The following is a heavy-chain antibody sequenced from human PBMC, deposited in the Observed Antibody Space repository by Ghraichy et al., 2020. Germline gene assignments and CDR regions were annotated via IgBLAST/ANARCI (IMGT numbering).Heavy chain of an antibody. D-gene: IGHD1-14*01. Sequence: GGSLRLSCAASGFTFSDAWMSWVRQAPGKGLEWVGRIKSRAGGGTRDYAAPVNARFTISRDDSKNTLYLQMNSLKTEDTAVYYCSWMNTPTTLGYWGQGTLVTVSS. CDR2: IKSRAGGGTR. J-gene: IGHJ4*02. CDR3: SWMNTPTTLGY. V-gene: IGHV3-15*01. CDR1: GFTFSDAW.